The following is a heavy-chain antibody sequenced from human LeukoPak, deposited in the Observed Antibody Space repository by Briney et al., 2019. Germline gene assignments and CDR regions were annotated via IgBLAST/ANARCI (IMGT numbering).Heavy chain of an antibody. J-gene: IGHJ4*02. CDR1: GFSLRTSGVG. D-gene: IGHD2-2*01. V-gene: IGHV2-5*01. CDR3: AHNGVYCSSTSCYDY. CDR2: IYWNDDK. Sequence: GSGPTLVNPTQTLTLTCTFSGFSLRTSGVGVAWIRQPPGKALEWLPLIYWNDDKRYSPSLQSRLTITKDTSKNQVVLTMTNMDPVDTATYYCAHNGVYCSSTSCYDYWGQGTLVTVSS.